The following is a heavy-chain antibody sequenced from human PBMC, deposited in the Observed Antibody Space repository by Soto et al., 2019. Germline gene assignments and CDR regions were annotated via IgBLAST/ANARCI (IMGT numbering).Heavy chain of an antibody. CDR2: IIPIFGTA. CDR3: ARDLEHPGGKVWYFDL. V-gene: IGHV1-69*12. J-gene: IGHJ2*01. Sequence: QVQLVQSGAEVKKPGSSVKVSCKASGGTFSSYAISWVRQAPGQGLEWMGGIIPIFGTANYAQKFQGRVTITADESTSTAYMELSSLRPEDTAVYYCARDLEHPGGKVWYFDLWGRGTLVTVSS. CDR1: GGTFSSYA. D-gene: IGHD1-26*01.